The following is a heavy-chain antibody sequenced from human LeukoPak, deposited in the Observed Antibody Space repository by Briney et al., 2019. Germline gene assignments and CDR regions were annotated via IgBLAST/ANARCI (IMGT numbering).Heavy chain of an antibody. CDR3: VRVKGTYFDF. Sequence: PGGSLRLSCAASGFPFSSYNMNWVRQAPGKGLEWVSYISASGSNIYYLDSVKGRFTVSRDNATNSLFLQMDRPRAEDTAVYYSVRVKGTYFDFWGQGTLVTVSS. CDR2: ISASGSNI. D-gene: IGHD1-1*01. V-gene: IGHV3-48*01. J-gene: IGHJ4*02. CDR1: GFPFSSYN.